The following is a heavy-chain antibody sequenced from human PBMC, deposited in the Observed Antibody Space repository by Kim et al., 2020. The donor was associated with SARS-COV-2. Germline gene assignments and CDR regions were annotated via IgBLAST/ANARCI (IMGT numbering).Heavy chain of an antibody. Sequence: GGSLRLSCAASGFTFNDYWINWVRQAPGKGLVWVSRISSDGSYTNYADSVKGRFTMSRDNAENTVYLQMNSLRAEDTAVYYCARGFFRNGFDVWGQGTTVTVSS. CDR3: ARGFFRNGFDV. J-gene: IGHJ6*02. CDR2: ISSDGSYT. V-gene: IGHV3-74*01. D-gene: IGHD3-3*01. CDR1: GFTFNDYW.